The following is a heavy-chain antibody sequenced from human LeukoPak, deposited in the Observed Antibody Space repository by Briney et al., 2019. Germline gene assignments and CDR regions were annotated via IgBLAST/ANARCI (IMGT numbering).Heavy chain of an antibody. V-gene: IGHV3-30*19. D-gene: IGHD3-3*01. Sequence: AGGSLRLSCAASGFNFNTYGIHWVRQAPGKGLEWMSVISYDGRNKLFAESVKGRFTISRDNSKNTVYLEMNSLRGEDTAVYYCARGQRAHVEWNHYMDVWGKGTTVTVSS. CDR2: ISYDGRNK. CDR1: GFNFNTYG. J-gene: IGHJ6*03. CDR3: ARGQRAHVEWNHYMDV.